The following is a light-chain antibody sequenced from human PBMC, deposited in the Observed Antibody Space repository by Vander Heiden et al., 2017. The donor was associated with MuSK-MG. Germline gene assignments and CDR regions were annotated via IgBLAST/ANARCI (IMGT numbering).Light chain of an antibody. CDR2: NDI. J-gene: IGLJ3*02. CDR1: DIGLKS. V-gene: IGLV3-21*02. Sequence: SYVLTQPTSVSVAPGQTARISCGGNDIGLKSVHWYQQRPGQAPILVVFNDIDRPSGIPERFSGSNSGNTAALTISRVEAGDEADYYCQVWDGFSDQPVVFGGGTRLTVV. CDR3: QVWDGFSDQPVV.